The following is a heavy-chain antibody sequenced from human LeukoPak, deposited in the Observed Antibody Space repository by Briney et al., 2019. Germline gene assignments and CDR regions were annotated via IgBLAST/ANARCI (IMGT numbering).Heavy chain of an antibody. CDR1: GYTFTSYG. Sequence: ASVKVSCKASGYTFTSYGINWVRQATGQGLEWMGWMNPNSGNTGYAQKFQGRVTMTRNTSISTAYMELSSLRSEDTAVYYCARGFPGYSSSEDWFDHWGQGTLVTVSS. V-gene: IGHV1-8*01. CDR2: MNPNSGNT. J-gene: IGHJ5*02. D-gene: IGHD6-6*01. CDR3: ARGFPGYSSSEDWFDH.